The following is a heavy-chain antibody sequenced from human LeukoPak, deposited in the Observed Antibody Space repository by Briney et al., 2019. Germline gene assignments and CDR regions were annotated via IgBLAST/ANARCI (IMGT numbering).Heavy chain of an antibody. CDR1: GVTFSGYG. V-gene: IGHV3-30*03. Sequence: GGSLRLSCAASGVTFSGYGMHWVRQAPGKGLEWVAVISYDGSNKYYADSVKGRFTISRDNSKNTLYLQMNSLRAEDTAVYYCARMELPDYYGMDVWGQGTTVTVSS. CDR3: ARMELPDYYGMDV. J-gene: IGHJ6*02. CDR2: ISYDGSNK. D-gene: IGHD1-26*01.